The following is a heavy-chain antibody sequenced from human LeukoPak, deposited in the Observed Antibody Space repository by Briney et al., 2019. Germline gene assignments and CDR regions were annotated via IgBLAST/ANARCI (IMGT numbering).Heavy chain of an antibody. V-gene: IGHV3-23*01. J-gene: IGHJ4*02. D-gene: IGHD3-9*01. CDR1: GFTFSSYA. CDR3: ATVHTYYDILTGYFDY. Sequence: GGSLRLSCAASGFTFSSYAMSWVRQAPGKGLEWVSAISGSGGSTYYADSVKGRFTISRDNSKNTLYLQMNGLRAEDTAVYYCATVHTYYDILTGYFDYWGQGTLVTVSS. CDR2: ISGSGGST.